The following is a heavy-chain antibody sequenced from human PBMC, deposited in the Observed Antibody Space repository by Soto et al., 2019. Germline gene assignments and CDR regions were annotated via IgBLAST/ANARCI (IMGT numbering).Heavy chain of an antibody. CDR1: GDSVSSNSAA. J-gene: IGHJ6*02. V-gene: IGHV6-1*01. D-gene: IGHD6-19*01. CDR3: ARGIAVAGSPHYYYYGMDV. Sequence: QVQLQQSGPGLVKPSQTLSLTCAISGDSVSSNSAAWNWIRQSPSRGLEWLGRTYYRSKWYNDYAVSVKSRITIHPDTSKNQFSLQLNSVTPEDTAVYYCARGIAVAGSPHYYYYGMDVWGQGTTVTVSS. CDR2: TYYRSKWYN.